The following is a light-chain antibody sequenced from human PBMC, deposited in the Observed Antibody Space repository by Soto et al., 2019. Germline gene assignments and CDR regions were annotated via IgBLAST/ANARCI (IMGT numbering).Light chain of an antibody. Sequence: EIVLTQSPGTLSLSPGERATLSCRASQSVSSHLAWYQQRPGQAPRLLIYDASNRATGIPARFSGSGSGTDFTLTISSLETEDFAVYYCQQRGKWITFGQGTRLENK. CDR3: QQRGKWIT. CDR2: DAS. CDR1: QSVSSH. V-gene: IGKV3-11*01. J-gene: IGKJ5*01.